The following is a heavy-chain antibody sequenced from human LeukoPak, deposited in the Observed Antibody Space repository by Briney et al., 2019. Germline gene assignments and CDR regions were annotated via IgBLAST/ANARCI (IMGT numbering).Heavy chain of an antibody. J-gene: IGHJ6*02. CDR1: GYKFTSYG. D-gene: IGHD3-10*01. Sequence: GASVKVSCKASGYKFTSYGITWVRQAPGQGLEWMGWISAYNGDTNYAQKLQGRVTMTTDTSTSTAYVELRSLRSDDTAVYYCTRNWDPGNYYGGLVHYCGLDIWGQGTTVTVSS. V-gene: IGHV1-18*01. CDR2: ISAYNGDT. CDR3: TRNWDPGNYYGGLVHYCGLDI.